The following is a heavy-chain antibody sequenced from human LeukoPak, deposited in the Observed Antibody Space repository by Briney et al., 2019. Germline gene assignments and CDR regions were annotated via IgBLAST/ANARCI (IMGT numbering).Heavy chain of an antibody. D-gene: IGHD3-9*01. CDR2: ISGYNGNT. V-gene: IGHV1-18*01. CDR1: GYTFSSYG. Sequence: ASVKVSCKASGYTFSSYGISWVRQAPGQGLEWMGWISGYNGNTNYAQKLQGRVTMTTDTSTSTAYMELSRLRSDDTAVYYCAREGDVLRYFDWPLDYWGQGTLVTVSS. CDR3: AREGDVLRYFDWPLDY. J-gene: IGHJ4*02.